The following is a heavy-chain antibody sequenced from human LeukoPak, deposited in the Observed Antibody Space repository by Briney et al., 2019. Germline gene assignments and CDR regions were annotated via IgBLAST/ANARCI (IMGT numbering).Heavy chain of an antibody. CDR2: INHSGST. Sequence: SETLSLTCAVYGGSFSGYYWSWIRQPPGKGLEWIGEINHSGSTNYNPSLKSRVTISVDTSKNQFSLKLSSVTAADTAVYYCARGTTYYYDSSGCYYNWFDPWGQGTLVTVSS. CDR3: ARGTTYYYDSSGCYYNWFDP. D-gene: IGHD3-22*01. CDR1: GGSFSGYY. J-gene: IGHJ5*02. V-gene: IGHV4-34*01.